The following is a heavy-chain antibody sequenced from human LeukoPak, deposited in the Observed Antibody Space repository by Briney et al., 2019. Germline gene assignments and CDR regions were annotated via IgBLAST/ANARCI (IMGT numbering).Heavy chain of an antibody. Sequence: PGGSLRLSCAASGFTVSSNYMSWVRQAPGKGLEWVSVIYSGGSTYYADSVKGRFTISRDNSKNTLYLQMNSLRAEDTAVYYCAREDYYDSSGYPFDYWGQGTLVTVSS. CDR1: GFTVSSNY. CDR3: AREDYYDSSGYPFDY. CDR2: IYSGGST. D-gene: IGHD3-22*01. V-gene: IGHV3-66*01. J-gene: IGHJ4*02.